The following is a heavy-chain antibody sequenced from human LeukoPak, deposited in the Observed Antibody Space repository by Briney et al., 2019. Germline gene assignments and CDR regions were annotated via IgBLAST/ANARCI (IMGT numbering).Heavy chain of an antibody. D-gene: IGHD3-22*01. CDR3: ARSIGSYYTMDV. Sequence: GGSLRLSCVACGFTLSDYYMNWIRQAPGRGGEGGSYISGSGSDLYYADSVKGRFTISRDNAKNSLYLQMNSLRAEDTAVYYCARSIGSYYTMDVWGQGTTVTVSS. V-gene: IGHV3-11*01. CDR2: ISGSGSDL. CDR1: GFTLSDYY. J-gene: IGHJ6*02.